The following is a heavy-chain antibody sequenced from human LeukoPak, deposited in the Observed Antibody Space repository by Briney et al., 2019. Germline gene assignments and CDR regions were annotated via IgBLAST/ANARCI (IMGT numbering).Heavy chain of an antibody. D-gene: IGHD4-17*01. V-gene: IGHV1-2*02. Sequence: GASVKVSFKASGYTFTVYYMHWVRQAPGQGLEWMGWINPNSGGTNYAQKFQGRVTMTRDTSISTAYMELSRLRSDDTAVYYCARDSDYGDYGDYWGQGTLVTVSS. CDR3: ARDSDYGDYGDY. CDR1: GYTFTVYY. CDR2: INPNSGGT. J-gene: IGHJ4*02.